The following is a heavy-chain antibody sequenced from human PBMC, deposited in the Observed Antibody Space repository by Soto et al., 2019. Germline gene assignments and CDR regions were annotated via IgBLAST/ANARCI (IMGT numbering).Heavy chain of an antibody. Sequence: KPSETLSLPCTVSGVSITSYFWSWIRQTPGKGLDWIWSISFSGATYSNPSLKGRAALSVDTSENHLSLTLNSVTSADTAVYFCARDRRDGSQRYFQXWGQGNQLTVSX. CDR3: ARDRRDGSQRYFQX. CDR2: ISFSGAT. D-gene: IGHD3-9*01. J-gene: IGHJ4*02. CDR1: GVSITSYF. V-gene: IGHV4-59*01.